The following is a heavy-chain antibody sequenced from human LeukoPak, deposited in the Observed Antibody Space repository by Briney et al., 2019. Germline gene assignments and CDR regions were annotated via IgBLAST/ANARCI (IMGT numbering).Heavy chain of an antibody. J-gene: IGHJ4*02. CDR3: ARGSLDYVWGSYRSYYFDY. CDR1: GGSISSYY. D-gene: IGHD3-16*02. V-gene: IGHV4-4*07. CDR2: IYTSGST. Sequence: SETLSLTCTVSGGSISSYYWSWIRQPAGKRLEWIGRIYTSGSTNYNPSLKSRVTMSVDTSKNQFSLKLSSVTAADTAVYYCARGSLDYVWGSYRSYYFDYWGQGTLVTVSS.